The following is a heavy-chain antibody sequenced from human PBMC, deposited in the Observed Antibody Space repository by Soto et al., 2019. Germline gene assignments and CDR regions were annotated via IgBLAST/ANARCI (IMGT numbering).Heavy chain of an antibody. CDR3: ARLGVIVTGTPTDHYYYYYIDL. V-gene: IGHV4-59*01. CDR2: IYYSGST. J-gene: IGHJ6*03. CDR1: GGSISSYY. D-gene: IGHD1-20*01. Sequence: PSETLSLTCTVPGGSISSYYWSWIRQPPGKGLEWIGYIYYSGSTNYNPSLKSRVTISVDTSKNQFSLKLSSVTAADTAVYYCARLGVIVTGTPTDHYYYYYIDLWGKGTTVTVSS.